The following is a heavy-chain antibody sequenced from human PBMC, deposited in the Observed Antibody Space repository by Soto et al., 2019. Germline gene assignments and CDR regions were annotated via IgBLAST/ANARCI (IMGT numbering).Heavy chain of an antibody. V-gene: IGHV4-30-4*01. CDR1: GGSTISDNY. CDR2: IYYSGNT. D-gene: IGHD3-16*01. Sequence: SETLSLTCTVSGGSTISDNYWSFIRQPPGKGLEWIGHIYYSGNTDYNPSLKSRLAISIDTSKNQFPLKLSSVTAADTAVYFCAREGGESSDGLYYFDSWGQGSLVTVSS. J-gene: IGHJ4*02. CDR3: AREGGESSDGLYYFDS.